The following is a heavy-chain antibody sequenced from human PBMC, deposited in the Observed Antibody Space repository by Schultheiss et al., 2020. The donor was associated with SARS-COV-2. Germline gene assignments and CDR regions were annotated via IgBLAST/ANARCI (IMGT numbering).Heavy chain of an antibody. CDR3: ARAPAGSGSYLDY. CDR2: IYYSGST. Sequence: SETLSLTCTVSGGSISSYYWSWIRQPPGKGLEWIGYIYYSGSTNYNPSLKSRVTISVDTSKNQFSLKLSSVTAADTAVYYCARAPAGSGSYLDYWGQGTLVNVSS. J-gene: IGHJ4*02. D-gene: IGHD3-10*01. CDR1: GGSISSYY. V-gene: IGHV4-59*12.